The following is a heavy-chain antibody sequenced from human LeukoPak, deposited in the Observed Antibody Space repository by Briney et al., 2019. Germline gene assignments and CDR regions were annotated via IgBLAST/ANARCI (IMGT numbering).Heavy chain of an antibody. CDR2: ISYDGSNK. CDR1: GFTFSSYA. J-gene: IGHJ6*02. D-gene: IGHD2-2*01. CDR3: ARGRDKIVVVPAATQYYYYGMDV. V-gene: IGHV3-30-3*01. Sequence: GGSLRLSCAASGFTFSSYAMHWVRQAPGKGLEWVAVISYDGSNKYYADSVKGRFTISRDNSKNTLYLQMNSLRAEDTAVYYCARGRDKIVVVPAATQYYYYGMDVWGQGTTVTVSS.